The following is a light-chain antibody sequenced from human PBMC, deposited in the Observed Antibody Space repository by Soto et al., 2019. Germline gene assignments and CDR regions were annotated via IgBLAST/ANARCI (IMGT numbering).Light chain of an antibody. CDR3: QQYERYPMT. CDR1: QSISSW. CDR2: KSS. J-gene: IGKJ4*01. Sequence: DSQMTQYPSTLSASVGDRVTITCRASQSISSWLAWYQQKPGKAPKLLISKSSTLQSGVPPRFSGSGYGTEFTLTISSLQPDDVAPYYCQQYERYPMTFGGGTKVEIK. V-gene: IGKV1-5*03.